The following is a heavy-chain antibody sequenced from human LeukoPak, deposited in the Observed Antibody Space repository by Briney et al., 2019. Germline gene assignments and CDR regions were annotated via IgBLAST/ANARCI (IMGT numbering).Heavy chain of an antibody. CDR3: ARSTSSEYDIYHFDY. V-gene: IGHV3-20*04. CDR1: GFTIHDYD. Sequence: GGSLRLSCAASGFTIHDYDMSWVRQSPGKGLEWVSGINWNGDRTGYADSVKGRFTISRDNSKNTLYLQMNSLRAEDTAVYYCARSTSSEYDIYHFDYWGQGTLVTVSS. J-gene: IGHJ4*02. CDR2: INWNGDRT. D-gene: IGHD3-9*01.